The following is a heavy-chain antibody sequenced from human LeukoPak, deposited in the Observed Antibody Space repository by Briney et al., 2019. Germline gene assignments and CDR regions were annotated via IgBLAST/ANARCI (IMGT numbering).Heavy chain of an antibody. CDR1: GGSISSSSYY. CDR2: IYYSGST. Sequence: SETLSLTCTVSGGSISSSSYYWGWIRQPPGKGLEWIGSIYYSGSTYYNPSLKSRVTISVDTSKNQFSLKLSSVTAADTAVYYCATYCSSTSCYTKDNWGQGTLVTASS. J-gene: IGHJ4*02. V-gene: IGHV4-39*01. D-gene: IGHD2-2*02. CDR3: ATYCSSTSCYTKDN.